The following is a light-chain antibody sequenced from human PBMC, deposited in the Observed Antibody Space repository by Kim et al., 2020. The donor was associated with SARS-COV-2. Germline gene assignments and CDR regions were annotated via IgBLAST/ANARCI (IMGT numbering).Light chain of an antibody. CDR2: WAS. CDR1: QSVLYSPNNKNY. Sequence: DIVMTQSPDSLAVSLGERATINCKSSQSVLYSPNNKNYLTWYQQKPGQPPKLLIYWASTRRSGVPDRFSGSGSGTDFTLTISSLQAEDVAVYYCQQFYSTPRTFGQGTKLEI. V-gene: IGKV4-1*01. CDR3: QQFYSTPRT. J-gene: IGKJ2*01.